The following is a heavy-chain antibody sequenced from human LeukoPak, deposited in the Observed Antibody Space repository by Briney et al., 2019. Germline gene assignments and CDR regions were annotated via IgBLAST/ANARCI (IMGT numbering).Heavy chain of an antibody. D-gene: IGHD2-21*01. V-gene: IGHV3-23*01. CDR1: GFTFSNYA. J-gene: IGHJ4*02. Sequence: GGSLRLSCAASGFTFSNYAMGWVRQAPGKGLEWVSGISGSGGSTYYADSLEGRFTISRDNSKKSLYLQMNSLRAEDTAVYYCAKTVDRNSFWRPFDYWGRGTLVTVSS. CDR2: ISGSGGST. CDR3: AKTVDRNSFWRPFDY.